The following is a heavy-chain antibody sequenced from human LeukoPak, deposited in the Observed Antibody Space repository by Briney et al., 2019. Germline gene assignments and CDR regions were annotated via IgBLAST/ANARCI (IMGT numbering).Heavy chain of an antibody. J-gene: IGHJ4*02. CDR3: ARTPSRGYSYDY. CDR2: ISSSGSTI. D-gene: IGHD5-18*01. Sequence: GGSLRLSCAASGFTFSTYEMNWVRQAPGKGLEWVSYISSSGSTIHYADSVKGRFTISRDNAKHSLYLQVNSLRAEDTAVYYCARTPSRGYSYDYWGQGTLVTVSS. CDR1: GFTFSTYE. V-gene: IGHV3-48*03.